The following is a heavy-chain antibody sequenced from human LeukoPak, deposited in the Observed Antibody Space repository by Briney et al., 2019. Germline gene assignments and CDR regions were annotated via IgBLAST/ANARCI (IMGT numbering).Heavy chain of an antibody. CDR2: ISYDGSNK. CDR1: GFTFSSYA. CDR3: ASQYRLIVVVVAATVSSDYGMDV. J-gene: IGHJ6*02. V-gene: IGHV3-30-3*01. D-gene: IGHD2-15*01. Sequence: GGSLRLSCAASGFTFSSYAMHWVRQAPGKGLEWVAVISYDGSNKYYADSVKGRFTISRDNSKNTLYLQMNSLRAEDTAVYYCASQYRLIVVVVAATVSSDYGMDVWGQGTTVTVSS.